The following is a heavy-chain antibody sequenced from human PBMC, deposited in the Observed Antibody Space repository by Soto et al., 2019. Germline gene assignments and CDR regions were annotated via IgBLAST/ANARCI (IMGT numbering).Heavy chain of an antibody. CDR3: AKDRRAGGNYGFYSDY. CDR1: GFTLSSYG. J-gene: IGHJ4*02. Sequence: GGSLRLSCAASGFTLSSYGMTWVRQAPGKGLEWVSFSSATGAGTYYADSVKGRFTISRDNSKNTLYLQMTSLRADDTAVYYCAKDRRAGGNYGFYSDYWGQGTLVTVSS. D-gene: IGHD1-7*01. CDR2: SSATGAGT. V-gene: IGHV3-23*01.